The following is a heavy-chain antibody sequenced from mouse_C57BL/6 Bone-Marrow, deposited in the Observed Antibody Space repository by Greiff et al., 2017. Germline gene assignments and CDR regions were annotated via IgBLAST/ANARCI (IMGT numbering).Heavy chain of an antibody. CDR2: ISSGSSTI. CDR3: ANERDYSNSWYFDV. Sequence: EVMLVESGGGLVKPGGSLKLSCAASGFTFSDYGMHWVRQAPEKGLEWVAYISSGSSTIYYADTVKGRFTISRDNATNTLFLQMPSLRSEDTAMYYWANERDYSNSWYFDVWGTGTTVTVSS. CDR1: GFTFSDYG. V-gene: IGHV5-17*01. J-gene: IGHJ1*03. D-gene: IGHD2-5*01.